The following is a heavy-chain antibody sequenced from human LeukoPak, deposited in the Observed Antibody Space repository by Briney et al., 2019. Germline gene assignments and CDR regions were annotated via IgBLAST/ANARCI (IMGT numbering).Heavy chain of an antibody. D-gene: IGHD3-10*01. V-gene: IGHV3-15*01. CDR3: TTDLGTYYHGSQRLIPIDY. CDR1: GFTFTNAW. CDR2: IKSKTDGETT. J-gene: IGHJ4*02. Sequence: GGSLRLPCVDSGFTFTNAWMSWVRQAPGKGLEWIGRIKSKTDGETTNYAEPVRGRFTIPRDDSKSAVYLQMNSLKIEDTAVYYCTTDLGTYYHGSQRLIPIDYWGQGTLVTVSS.